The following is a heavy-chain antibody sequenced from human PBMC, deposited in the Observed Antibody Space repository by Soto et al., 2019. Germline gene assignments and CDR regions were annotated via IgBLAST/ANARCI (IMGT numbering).Heavy chain of an antibody. V-gene: IGHV3-9*01. CDR3: AKDKGGTPYYIDS. J-gene: IGHJ4*02. CDR2: INWNSDKV. D-gene: IGHD6-25*01. CDR1: GFNFGNYA. Sequence: VLLVESGGGLVQPGRSLRLSCAVSGFNFGNYAMHWVRQAPGKGLEWVAAINWNSDKVAYAGSVLGRFTIFRDSAKNSLHLQMNDLTTEDTAFYYRAKDKGGTPYYIDSWGQGILVTVSS.